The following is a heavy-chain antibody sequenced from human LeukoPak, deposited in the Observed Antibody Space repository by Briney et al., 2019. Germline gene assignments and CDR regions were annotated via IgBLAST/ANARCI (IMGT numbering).Heavy chain of an antibody. Sequence: PGGSLRLSCAASGFTFDDYGMSWVRQAPGKGLEWVSGINWNGGSTAYADSVKGRFTISRDNARNSLYVQMNSLRAEDTALYYCAKDRGSGWPHRFDIWGQGTMVTVSS. D-gene: IGHD6-19*01. CDR2: INWNGGST. CDR3: AKDRGSGWPHRFDI. V-gene: IGHV3-20*04. J-gene: IGHJ3*02. CDR1: GFTFDDYG.